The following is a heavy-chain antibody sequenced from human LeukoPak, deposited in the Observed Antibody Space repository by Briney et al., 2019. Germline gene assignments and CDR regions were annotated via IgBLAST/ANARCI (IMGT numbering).Heavy chain of an antibody. V-gene: IGHV4-59*01. D-gene: IGHD2-15*01. J-gene: IGHJ5*02. CDR3: ARGSGGSWWNWFDP. CDR1: GAFISSSY. CDR2: IYDSGST. Sequence: PSETLSLTSTAAGAFISSSYWSWIRQPRGKRLEWIGYIYDSGSTNYNPSLKSRVTISVDTSKTQFSLKLSSVTAADTAVYYCARGSGGSWWNWFDPWGQGTLVTVSS.